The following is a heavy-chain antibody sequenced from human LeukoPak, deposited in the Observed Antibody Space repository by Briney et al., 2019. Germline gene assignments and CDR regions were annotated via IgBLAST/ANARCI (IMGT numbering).Heavy chain of an antibody. D-gene: IGHD3-22*01. J-gene: IGHJ4*02. CDR1: GFTVSSNY. Sequence: GGSLRLSCTVSGFTVSSNYMSWVRQAPGKGLEWVSVIYSGGSTYYADSVKGRFTISRDDSKNTLYLQMNSLRAEDTAVYYCARDAPYYYDSSGQHWGQGTLVTVSS. CDR2: IYSGGST. CDR3: ARDAPYYYDSSGQH. V-gene: IGHV3-53*01.